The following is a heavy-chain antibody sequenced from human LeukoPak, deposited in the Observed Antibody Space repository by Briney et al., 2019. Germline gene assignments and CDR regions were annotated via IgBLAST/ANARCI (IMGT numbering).Heavy chain of an antibody. D-gene: IGHD2-15*01. CDR2: INHSGST. J-gene: IGHJ4*02. CDR1: GGSFSGYY. CDR3: ARGLQRSQGYFDY. Sequence: PSETLSLTCAVYGGSFSGYYWSWIRQPPGKGLEWIGEINHSGSTNYNPSLKSRVTISVDTSKNQLSLKLSSVTAADTAVYYCARGLQRSQGYFDYWGQGTLVTVSS. V-gene: IGHV4-34*01.